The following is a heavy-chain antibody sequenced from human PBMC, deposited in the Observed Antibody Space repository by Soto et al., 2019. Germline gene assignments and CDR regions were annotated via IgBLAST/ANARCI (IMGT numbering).Heavy chain of an antibody. CDR3: ARQKWLLWFGEPNWDAFDI. J-gene: IGHJ3*02. CDR1: GGSISSTSYY. CDR2: IYYSGST. D-gene: IGHD3-10*01. Sequence: SETLSLIFPVTGGSISSTSYYWGWNRQPPGKGLEWIGSIYYSGSTYYNPSLKSRVTISVDTSKNQFSLKLSSVTAADTAVYYCARQKWLLWFGEPNWDAFDIWGQGTMVT. V-gene: IGHV4-39*01.